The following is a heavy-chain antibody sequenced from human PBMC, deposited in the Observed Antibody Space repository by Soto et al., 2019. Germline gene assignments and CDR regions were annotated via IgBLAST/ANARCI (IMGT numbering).Heavy chain of an antibody. CDR1: GGSISSGGYS. D-gene: IGHD2-21*02. Sequence: QLQLQESGSGLVKPSQTLSLTCAVSGGSISSGGYSWSWIRQPPGKGLEWIGYIYHSGSTYYNPSLXRXVXIXXDRSKNQFSRKLSSVTAADTAVYYCARGSPVATDYWGQGTLVTVSS. V-gene: IGHV4-30-2*01. CDR2: IYHSGST. CDR3: ARGSPVATDY. J-gene: IGHJ4*02.